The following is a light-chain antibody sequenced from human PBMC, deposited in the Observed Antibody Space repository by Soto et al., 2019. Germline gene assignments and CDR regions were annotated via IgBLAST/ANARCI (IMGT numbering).Light chain of an antibody. CDR2: DVS. CDR3: CSYAGTFSYV. CDR1: SSDVGAYNY. Sequence: QSALTQPRSVSGSPGQSVTISCTGTSSDVGAYNYVSWYRQHPDKAPKLMIYDVSERPSGVPDRFSGSKSGNTASLTISGLQSEDEADYYCCSYAGTFSYVFGTGTKLTVX. J-gene: IGLJ1*01. V-gene: IGLV2-11*01.